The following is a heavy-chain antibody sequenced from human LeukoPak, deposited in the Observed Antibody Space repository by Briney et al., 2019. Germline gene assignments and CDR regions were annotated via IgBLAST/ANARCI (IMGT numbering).Heavy chain of an antibody. CDR2: ITDSGST. Sequence: SETLSLTCTVSGGSISGYYWNWIRQTPGKGLEWIGYITDSGSTNYNPSLRSRLTISLDTSRSQFSLKLSSVTAADTAVYYCARDPVLRAGYDPWGQGTLVTVSS. V-gene: IGHV4-59*01. CDR1: GGSISGYY. J-gene: IGHJ5*02. D-gene: IGHD2/OR15-2a*01. CDR3: ARDPVLRAGYDP.